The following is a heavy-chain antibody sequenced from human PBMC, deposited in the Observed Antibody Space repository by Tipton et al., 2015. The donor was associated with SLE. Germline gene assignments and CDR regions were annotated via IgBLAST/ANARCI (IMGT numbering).Heavy chain of an antibody. D-gene: IGHD6-13*01. CDR2: INHSGST. CDR1: GGSFSGYY. CDR3: ATQQLDTRDAFDI. Sequence: TLSLTCAVYGGSFSGYYWSWIRQPPGKGLEWIGEINHSGSTNYNPSPKSRVTISVDTSKNQFSLKLSSVTAADTAVYYCATQQLDTRDAFDIWGQGTMVTVSS. V-gene: IGHV4-34*01. J-gene: IGHJ3*02.